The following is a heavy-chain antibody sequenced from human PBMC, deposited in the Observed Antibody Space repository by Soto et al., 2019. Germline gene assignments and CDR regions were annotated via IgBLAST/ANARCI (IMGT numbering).Heavy chain of an antibody. V-gene: IGHV4-39*01. CDR1: GGSISSSSYY. J-gene: IGHJ6*02. CDR2: IYYSGST. CDR3: ARHRQEQYFYWLSPTYYYGMDV. D-gene: IGHD3-9*01. Sequence: SGTLSLTCTVSGGSISSSSYYWGWIRQPPGKGLEWIGSIYYSGSTYYNPSLKSRVTISVDTSKNQFSLKLSSVTAADTAVYYCARHRQEQYFYWLSPTYYYGMDVWGQGPTVTVSS.